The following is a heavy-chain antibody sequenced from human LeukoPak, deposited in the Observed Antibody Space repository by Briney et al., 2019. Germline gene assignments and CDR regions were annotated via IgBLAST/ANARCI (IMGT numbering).Heavy chain of an antibody. CDR2: INPSGGST. D-gene: IGHD2-15*01. V-gene: IGHV1-46*01. Sequence: GASVKVSCKASGYTFTSYYMHWVRQAPGQGLEWMGTINPSGGSTSYAQKFQGRVTMTRDTSTSTVYMELSSLRSEDTAVYYCARDLCSGGSCYSVGIDYWGQGTLVTVSS. CDR1: GYTFTSYY. J-gene: IGHJ4*02. CDR3: ARDLCSGGSCYSVGIDY.